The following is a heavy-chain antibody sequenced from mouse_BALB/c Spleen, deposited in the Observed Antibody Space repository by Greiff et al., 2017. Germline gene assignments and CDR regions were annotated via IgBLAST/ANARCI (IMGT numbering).Heavy chain of an antibody. CDR2: IDPFNGGT. D-gene: IGHD2-10*01. Sequence: EVQLVESGPELMKPGASVKISCKASGYSFTSYYMHWVKQSHGKSLEWIGYIDPFNGGTSYNQKFKGKATLTVDKSSSTAYMHLSSLTSEDSAVYYCASLLSQYYFDYWGQGTTLTVSS. CDR1: GYSFTSYY. CDR3: ASLLSQYYFDY. J-gene: IGHJ2*01. V-gene: IGHV1S135*01.